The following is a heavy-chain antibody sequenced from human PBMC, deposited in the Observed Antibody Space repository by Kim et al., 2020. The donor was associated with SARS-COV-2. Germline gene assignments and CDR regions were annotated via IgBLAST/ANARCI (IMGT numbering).Heavy chain of an antibody. D-gene: IGHD3-3*01. CDR3: AKPELRFLGAAFDF. V-gene: IGHV3-30*02. Sequence: ADAVKGRFPSSRDNSQNTLYLQMNRQRAEDTAVYYCAKPELRFLGAAFDFWGQGTMVTVSS. J-gene: IGHJ3*01.